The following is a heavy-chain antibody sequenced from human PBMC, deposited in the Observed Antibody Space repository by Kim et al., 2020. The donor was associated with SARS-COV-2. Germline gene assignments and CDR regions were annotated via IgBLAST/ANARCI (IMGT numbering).Heavy chain of an antibody. J-gene: IGHJ6*02. V-gene: IGHV3-15*01. CDR1: GFTFSDAW. CDR3: TTLISAAGRGV. D-gene: IGHD6-13*01. Sequence: GGSLRLSCAASGFTFSDAWMSWVRQAPGKELEWIGRIKTKTDGWTTDYAAPVKGRFTMSRDDSKNTVYLQMNSLKTEDTAVYYCTTLISAAGRGVWGQGTTVTVSS. CDR2: IKTKTDGWTT.